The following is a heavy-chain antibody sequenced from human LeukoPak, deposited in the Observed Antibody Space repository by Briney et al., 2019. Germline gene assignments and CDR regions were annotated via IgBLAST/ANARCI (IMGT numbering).Heavy chain of an antibody. D-gene: IGHD3-22*01. CDR3: ARRDYDSSGYYYYYYYMDV. J-gene: IGHJ6*03. CDR1: GGSISSSSYY. Sequence: SETLSLTCTVSGGSISSSSYYWAWIRQPPGKGLEWIGSIYYSGSTYYSPSLKSRVTISVDTSKNQFSLKLSSVTAADTAVYYCARRDYDSSGYYYYYYYMDVWGKGTTVTVSS. CDR2: IYYSGST. V-gene: IGHV4-39*01.